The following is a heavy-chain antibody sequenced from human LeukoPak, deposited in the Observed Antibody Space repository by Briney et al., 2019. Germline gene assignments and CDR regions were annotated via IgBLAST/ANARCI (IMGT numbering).Heavy chain of an antibody. CDR2: ISNIGDII. V-gene: IGHV3-48*03. J-gene: IGHJ6*03. CDR1: GFTFSNYE. CDR3: AKDATAVVGTVYMDV. Sequence: PPGGSLRLSCAASGFTFSNYEMNWVRQTPGKGLEWISHISNIGDIIHYADSVEGRFTISRDNAKNSLYLQMNSLRAEDTAVYYCAKDATAVVGTVYMDVWGKGTTVTISS. D-gene: IGHD6-13*01.